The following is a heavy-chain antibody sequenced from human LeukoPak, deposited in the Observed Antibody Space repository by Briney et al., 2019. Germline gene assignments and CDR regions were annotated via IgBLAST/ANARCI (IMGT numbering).Heavy chain of an antibody. CDR2: IYYSGST. Sequence: PSETLSLTCTVSGGSISSYYWSWIRQPLGKGLEWIGYIYYSGSTNYNPSLKSRVTISVDTSKNQFSLKLSSVTAADTAVYYCARHGVNYDILTGYYNWFDPWGQGTLVTVSS. CDR3: ARHGVNYDILTGYYNWFDP. V-gene: IGHV4-59*08. CDR1: GGSISSYY. D-gene: IGHD3-9*01. J-gene: IGHJ5*02.